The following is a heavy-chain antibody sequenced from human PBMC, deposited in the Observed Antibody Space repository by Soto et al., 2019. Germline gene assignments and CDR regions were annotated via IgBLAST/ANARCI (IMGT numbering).Heavy chain of an antibody. CDR1: GGSFNGYY. D-gene: IGHD2-21*01. V-gene: IGHV4-34*01. CDR2: INPSGTT. J-gene: IGHJ4*02. Sequence: SETLSLTCAVSGGSFNGYYWSWIRQSPGKGLEWIGEINPSGTTRYNPSLKTRPTISVDTSQTQCSLRLTSVTAADTAVYYCTYTILGASAVFDYWGQGALVTVSS. CDR3: TYTILGASAVFDY.